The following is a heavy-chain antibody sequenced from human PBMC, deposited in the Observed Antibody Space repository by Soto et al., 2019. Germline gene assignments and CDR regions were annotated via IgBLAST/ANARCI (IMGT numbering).Heavy chain of an antibody. V-gene: IGHV4-4*07. D-gene: IGHD6-13*01. CDR3: ARALIAVAGNNWFDP. CDR1: GGSISSYY. J-gene: IGHJ5*02. Sequence: PSETLSLTCTVSGGSISSYYWSWIRQPAGKGPEWIGRIYTSGSTNYNPSLKSRVTMSVDTSKNQFSLKLSSVTAADTAVYYCARALIAVAGNNWFDPCGQGTLVTVSS. CDR2: IYTSGST.